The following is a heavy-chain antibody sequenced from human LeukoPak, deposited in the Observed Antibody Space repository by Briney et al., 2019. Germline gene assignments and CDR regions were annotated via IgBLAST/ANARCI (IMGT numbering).Heavy chain of an antibody. V-gene: IGHV3-23*01. CDR3: ARDRVTGYYDSSGYLFF. CDR1: GFTFSSYA. Sequence: GGSLRLSCAASGFTFSSYAMSWVRQAPGKGLEWGSGISASGSSTYYADSVKGRFTISSDNPNNSLYLQMNSLRAEDTAVYYCARDRVTGYYDSSGYLFFWGQGTLVTVSS. J-gene: IGHJ4*02. D-gene: IGHD3-22*01. CDR2: ISASGSST.